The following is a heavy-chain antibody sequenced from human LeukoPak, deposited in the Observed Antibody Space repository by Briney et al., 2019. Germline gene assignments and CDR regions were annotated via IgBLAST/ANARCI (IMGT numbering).Heavy chain of an antibody. CDR3: AANGWYCLDH. V-gene: IGHV4-39*07. D-gene: IGHD6-19*01. CDR2: IYYSGST. Sequence: SETLSLTCTVSGGSISSSSYYWGWIRQPPGKGLEWIGSIYYSGSTYYNPSLKSRVTISVDTSKNQFSLKLSSVTAADTAVYYCAANGWYCLDHWGQGALVTVSS. CDR1: GGSISSSSYY. J-gene: IGHJ1*01.